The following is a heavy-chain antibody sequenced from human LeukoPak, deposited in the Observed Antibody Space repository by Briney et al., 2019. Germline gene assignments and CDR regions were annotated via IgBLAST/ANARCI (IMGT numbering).Heavy chain of an antibody. J-gene: IGHJ4*02. D-gene: IGHD3-22*01. Sequence: SVKVSCKASGGTFSSYAISWVRQAPGQGLEWMGRIIPILGIANYAQKFQGRVTVTADKSTSTAYMELSSLRSEDTAVYYCARGLYYYDSSGYFDYWGQGTLVTVSS. CDR3: ARGLYYYDSSGYFDY. CDR1: GGTFSSYA. V-gene: IGHV1-69*04. CDR2: IIPILGIA.